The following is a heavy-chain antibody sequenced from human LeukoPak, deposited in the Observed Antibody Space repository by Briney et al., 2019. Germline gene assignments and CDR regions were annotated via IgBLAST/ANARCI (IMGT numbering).Heavy chain of an antibody. V-gene: IGHV3-30-3*01. CDR3: ARGGDFWSGYKTHEYGLDV. CDR1: GFTFSGYD. J-gene: IGHJ6*02. CDR2: ICCNGSKK. Sequence: GRSLRLSCAASGFTFSGYDMSWIRQAPGKGLEWVAFICCNGSKKNHADSVKGRFTISRDNSNKMQYLEMDSLRADDTAVYYCARGGDFWSGYKTHEYGLDVWGQGTTVTVSS. D-gene: IGHD3-3*01.